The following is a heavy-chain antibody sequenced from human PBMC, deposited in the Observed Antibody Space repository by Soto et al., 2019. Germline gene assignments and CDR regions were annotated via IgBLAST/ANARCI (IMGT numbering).Heavy chain of an antibody. V-gene: IGHV4-39*01. CDR2: IYYSGRA. CDR3: ALTPPIEVAGPDF. J-gene: IGHJ4*02. D-gene: IGHD6-19*01. Sequence: NTLTHTCNVSGGYISSGGYYWSWISQPPGQGLEWIGCIYYSGRAFYKPSLQSRVTMSVETSKNQFSLDLNAVTATDTAVYYCALTPPIEVAGPDFWGQGTLVTVSS. CDR1: GGYISSGGYY.